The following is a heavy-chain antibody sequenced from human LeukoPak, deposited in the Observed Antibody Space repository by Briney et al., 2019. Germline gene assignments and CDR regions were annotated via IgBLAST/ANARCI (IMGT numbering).Heavy chain of an antibody. V-gene: IGHV4-34*01. Sequence: SETLSLTCAVYGGSFSGYYWSWLRQPPGKGLEWIGEINHSGSTNSNPSLKSRVTISVDTSKNQFSLKLSSVTAADTAVYYCAREISPPTYYYGSGSYLNAFDIWGQGTMVTVSS. J-gene: IGHJ3*02. CDR3: AREISPPTYYYGSGSYLNAFDI. D-gene: IGHD3-10*01. CDR2: INHSGST. CDR1: GGSFSGYY.